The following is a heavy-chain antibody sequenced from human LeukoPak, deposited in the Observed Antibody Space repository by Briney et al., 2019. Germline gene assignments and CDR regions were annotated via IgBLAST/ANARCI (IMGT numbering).Heavy chain of an antibody. V-gene: IGHV4-39*01. Sequence: SETLALTCTVSGGSISSSSYYWGWIRQPPGKGLEWIGSIYYSGSTYYNPSLKSRVTISVDTSKSQFSLKLSSVTAADTAVYYCAGNYGSGSYYNDWGQGTLVTVSS. CDR3: AGNYGSGSYYND. CDR1: GGSISSSSYY. CDR2: IYYSGST. D-gene: IGHD3-10*01. J-gene: IGHJ4*02.